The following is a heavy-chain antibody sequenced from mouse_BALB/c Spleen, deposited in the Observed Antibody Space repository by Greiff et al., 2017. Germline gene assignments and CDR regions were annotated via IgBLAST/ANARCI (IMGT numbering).Heavy chain of an antibody. D-gene: IGHD4-1*01. CDR3: ARANWDRAMDY. V-gene: IGHV5-17*02. Sequence: EVQRVESGGGLVQPGGSRKLSCAASGFTFSSFGMHWVRQAPEKGLEWVAYISSGSSTIYYADTVKGRFTISRDNPKNTLFLQMTSLRSEDTAMYYCARANWDRAMDYWGQGTSVTVSS. CDR2: ISSGSSTI. J-gene: IGHJ4*01. CDR1: GFTFSSFG.